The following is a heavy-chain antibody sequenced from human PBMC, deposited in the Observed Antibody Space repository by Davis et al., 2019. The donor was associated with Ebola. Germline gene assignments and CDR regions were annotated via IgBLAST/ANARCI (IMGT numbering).Heavy chain of an antibody. CDR1: GFVFSSYV. J-gene: IGHJ3*01. Sequence: GESLKIPCAASGFVFSSYVMSWVRRAPGKGLEWVSTLGLSADTYYADSVKGRFTISRDNSKNTLHLQMNSLRVEDTAIYYCVKGTSSIWFEVWGQGTTVTVSS. CDR2: LGLSADT. D-gene: IGHD6-13*01. CDR3: VKGTSSIWFEV. V-gene: IGHV3-23*01.